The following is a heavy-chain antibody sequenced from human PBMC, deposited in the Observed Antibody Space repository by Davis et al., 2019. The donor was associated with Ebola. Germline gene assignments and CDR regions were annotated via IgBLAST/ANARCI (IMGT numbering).Heavy chain of an antibody. Sequence: GESLKISCAASRFTFSSYWMTWVRQAPGKGLEWVANINQEGSEKSYVDSVKGRFTISRDNDKNSLSLQMNGLRAEDTAVYYCARGPSTGNSFTYWGQGTLVTVSS. CDR2: INQEGSEK. D-gene: IGHD4-23*01. V-gene: IGHV3-7*01. CDR3: ARGPSTGNSFTY. CDR1: RFTFSSYW. J-gene: IGHJ4*02.